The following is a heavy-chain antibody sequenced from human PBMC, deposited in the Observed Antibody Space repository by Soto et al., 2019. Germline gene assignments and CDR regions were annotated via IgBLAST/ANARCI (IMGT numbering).Heavy chain of an antibody. Sequence: GGSLRLSCAASGFTFSSYGMHWVCQAPGKGLEWVAVISYDGSNKYYADSVKGRFTISRDNSKNTLYLQMNSLRAEDTAVYYCAKDSYYYDSSGDLGIDYWGQGTLVTVSS. D-gene: IGHD3-22*01. V-gene: IGHV3-30*18. CDR3: AKDSYYYDSSGDLGIDY. CDR1: GFTFSSYG. J-gene: IGHJ4*02. CDR2: ISYDGSNK.